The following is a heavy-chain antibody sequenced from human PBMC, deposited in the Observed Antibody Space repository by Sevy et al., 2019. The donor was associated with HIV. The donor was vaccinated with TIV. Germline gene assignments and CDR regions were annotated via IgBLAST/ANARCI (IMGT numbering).Heavy chain of an antibody. CDR3: ATFAYGDYVGYFDF. CDR2: IHPGDSDT. D-gene: IGHD4-17*01. CDR1: GYSFANYW. Sequence: GESLKISCKGSGYSFANYWIGWVRQMPGKGLEWMGTIHPGDSDTGYSLSFQGQVTMSADKSIRTAYMRWNSLKASDTAMYYCATFAYGDYVGYFDFWGQGSLVTVSS. J-gene: IGHJ4*02. V-gene: IGHV5-51*01.